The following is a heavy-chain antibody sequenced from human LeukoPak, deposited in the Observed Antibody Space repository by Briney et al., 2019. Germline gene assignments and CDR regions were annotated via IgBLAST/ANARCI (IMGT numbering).Heavy chain of an antibody. CDR2: INPSGGST. Sequence: ASVKVSCKASGYTFTGYIMHWVRQAPGQGLEWMGIINPSGGSTSYAQKFQGRVTMTRDTSTSTVYMELSSLRSEDTAVYYCMYSGSYYHRDYFDYWGQGTLVTVSS. CDR3: MYSGSYYHRDYFDY. CDR1: GYTFTGYI. J-gene: IGHJ4*02. D-gene: IGHD1-26*01. V-gene: IGHV1-46*01.